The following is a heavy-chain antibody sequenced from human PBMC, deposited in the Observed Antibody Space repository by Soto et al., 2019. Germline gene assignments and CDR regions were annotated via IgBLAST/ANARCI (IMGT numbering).Heavy chain of an antibody. V-gene: IGHV6-1*01. D-gene: IGHD6-19*01. CDR2: TYYRSKWYN. CDR1: GDSVSSNSAA. CDR3: ARDPGIAVAGRDYYFDY. J-gene: IGHJ4*02. Sequence: QSQTLSLTCAISGDSVSSNSAAWNWIRQSPSRGLEWLGRTYYRSKWYNDYAVSVKSRITINPDTSKNQFSLQLNSVTPEDTAVYYCARDPGIAVAGRDYYFDYWGQGTLVTVSS.